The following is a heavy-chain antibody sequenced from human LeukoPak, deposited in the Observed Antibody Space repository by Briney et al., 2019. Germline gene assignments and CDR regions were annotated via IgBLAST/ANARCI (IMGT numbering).Heavy chain of an antibody. D-gene: IGHD3-3*01. Sequence: PWGSLRLSCAASGFTVSSNYMSWVRRAPGKGLEWVSVIYSGGSTYYADSVKGRFTISRDNSKNTLYLQMNSLRAEDTAVYYCTRGLLGFSYYMDVWGKGTTVTVSS. CDR1: GFTVSSNY. CDR3: TRGLLGFSYYMDV. J-gene: IGHJ6*03. CDR2: IYSGGST. V-gene: IGHV3-53*01.